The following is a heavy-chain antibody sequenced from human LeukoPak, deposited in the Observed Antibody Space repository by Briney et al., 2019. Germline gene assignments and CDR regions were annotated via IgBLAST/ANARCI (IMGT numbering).Heavy chain of an antibody. CDR1: GFTFSSYW. CDR3: ARDDYQLGRYYYGMDV. Sequence: GGPLRLSCAASGFTFSSYWMTWVRQAPGKGLEWVANIKPDGSDKYYVGSVKGRFTISRDNAKNSLYLQMNSLRAEDTALYFCARDDYQLGRYYYGMDVWGQGTTVTVSS. V-gene: IGHV3-7*01. D-gene: IGHD7-27*01. CDR2: IKPDGSDK. J-gene: IGHJ6*02.